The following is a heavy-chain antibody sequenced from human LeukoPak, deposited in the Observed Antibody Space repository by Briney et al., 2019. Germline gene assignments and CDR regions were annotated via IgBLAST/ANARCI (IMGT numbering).Heavy chain of an antibody. CDR3: ASKRGSGWYGFDY. D-gene: IGHD6-19*01. CDR2: ISSSSYM. V-gene: IGHV3-69-1*01. Sequence: GGSLRLSCAASGFTFSDYYMNWVRQAPGKGLEWVSSISSSSYMYYADSVKGRFTISRDNAKNSLYLQMNSLRAEDTAVYYCASKRGSGWYGFDYWGQGTLVTVSS. CDR1: GFTFSDYY. J-gene: IGHJ4*02.